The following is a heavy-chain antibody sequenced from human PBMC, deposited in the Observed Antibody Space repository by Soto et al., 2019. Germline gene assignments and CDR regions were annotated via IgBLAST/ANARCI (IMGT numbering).Heavy chain of an antibody. CDR3: ARDLGTGTDY. V-gene: IGHV4-4*02. CDR1: GDSISSSNW. D-gene: IGHD1-1*01. CDR2: IYHSGAT. Sequence: SETLSLTCAVSGDSISSSNWWSWVRRAPGKGLEWIGEIYHSGATTYNPSLKSRATISVDPSNNHFSLKLTSVTAADTAVYFCARDLGTGTDYWGQGTLVTVSS. J-gene: IGHJ4*02.